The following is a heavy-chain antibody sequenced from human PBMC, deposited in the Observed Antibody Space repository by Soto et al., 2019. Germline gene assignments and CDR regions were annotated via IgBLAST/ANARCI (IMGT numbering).Heavy chain of an antibody. V-gene: IGHV4-34*01. CDR1: GGSFSGYY. CDR2: INHSGST. Sequence: PSETLSLTCAVYGGSFSGYYWSWIRQPPGKGLEWIGEINHSGSTNYNPSLKSRVTISVDTSKNQFSLKLSSVTAADTAVYYCARGGIAARHYYFDYWGQGTLVTVSS. CDR3: ARGGIAARHYYFDY. D-gene: IGHD6-6*01. J-gene: IGHJ4*02.